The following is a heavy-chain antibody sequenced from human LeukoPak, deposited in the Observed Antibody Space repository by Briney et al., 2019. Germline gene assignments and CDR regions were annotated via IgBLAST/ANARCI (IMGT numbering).Heavy chain of an antibody. CDR3: ARVGTSSSGWQFDY. CDR2: ISSSSSYI. CDR1: GFTFSSYR. V-gene: IGHV3-21*01. Sequence: GGSLRLSCAASGFTFSSYRMNWVRQAPGKGLEWVSSISSSSSYIYYAASVKGRFTISRDNAKNSLYLQMNSLRAEDTAVYYCARVGTSSSGWQFDYWGQGTLVTVSS. D-gene: IGHD6-19*01. J-gene: IGHJ4*02.